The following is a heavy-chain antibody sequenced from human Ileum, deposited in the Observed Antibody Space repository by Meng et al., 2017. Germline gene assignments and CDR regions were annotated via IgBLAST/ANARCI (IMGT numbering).Heavy chain of an antibody. V-gene: IGHV4-4*02. CDR1: GGSISSSNW. J-gene: IGHJ4*02. D-gene: IGHD3-22*01. Sequence: SETLSLTCAVSGGSISSSNWWTWVRQPPGKGLEWIGEIYHSGSTNYNPSLKSRVTISVDKSKNQFSLKLSSVTAADTAVYYCASRMIRASGGRVYWGQGTLDTVSS. CDR3: ASRMIRASGGRVY. CDR2: IYHSGST.